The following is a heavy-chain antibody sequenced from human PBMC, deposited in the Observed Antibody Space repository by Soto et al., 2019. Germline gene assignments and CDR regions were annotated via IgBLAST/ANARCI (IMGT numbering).Heavy chain of an antibody. CDR3: ARGVQPPFWSGYYFDY. CDR1: GYTFTGYY. V-gene: IGHV1-2*04. J-gene: IGHJ4*02. D-gene: IGHD3-3*01. Sequence: ASVKVSCKASGYTFTGYYMHWVRQAPGQGLEWMGWINPNSGGTNYAQKFQGWVTMTRDTSISTAYMELSRLRSDDTAVYYCARGVQPPFWSGYYFDYWGQGTLVTVSS. CDR2: INPNSGGT.